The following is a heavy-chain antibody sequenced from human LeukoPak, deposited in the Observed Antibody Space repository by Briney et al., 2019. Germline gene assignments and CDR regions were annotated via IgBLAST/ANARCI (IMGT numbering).Heavy chain of an antibody. CDR2: MWYDGNYN. CDR1: GFTFSSYG. D-gene: IGHD1-1*01. CDR3: AKSKGATGTYSFDS. Sequence: PGGSLRLSCAASGFTFSSYGMHWVRQAPGKGLEWVAVMWYDGNYNYYADSVKGRFTISRDISKNTLYLQMSSLRAEDTAVYYCAKSKGATGTYSFDSWGQGTLATVSS. V-gene: IGHV3-33*06. J-gene: IGHJ4*02.